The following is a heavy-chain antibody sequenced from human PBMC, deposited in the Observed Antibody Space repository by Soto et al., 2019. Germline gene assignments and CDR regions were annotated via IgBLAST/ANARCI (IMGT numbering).Heavy chain of an antibody. CDR1: GVTFSTSG. Sequence: QVQLVQSGAEVKKPGSSLKVSCKTSGVTFSTSGISWVRQGPGQGLEWMGGIIPLFGTPKYARKFQGRVSITADDSATTTCLELSGLSSDDTAIYFCTRVSTSIRVGGNCYRVDSYFDFWGQGSQVVVSS. V-gene: IGHV1-69*01. CDR2: IIPLFGTP. D-gene: IGHD2-21*01. J-gene: IGHJ4*03. CDR3: TRVSTSIRVGGNCYRVDSYFDF.